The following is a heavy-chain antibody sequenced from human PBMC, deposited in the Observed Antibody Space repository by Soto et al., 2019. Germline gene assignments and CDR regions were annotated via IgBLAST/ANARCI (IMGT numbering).Heavy chain of an antibody. D-gene: IGHD5-12*01. CDR3: ARRIVATETCDY. V-gene: IGHV4-59*08. CDR1: GGSISSYY. J-gene: IGHJ4*02. Sequence: SETLSLTCTVSGGSISSYYWSWIRQPPGKGLEWIGYIYYSGSTNYNPSLKSRVTISVDTSKNQFSLKLSSVTAADTAVYYCARRIVATETCDYWGQGTLVTVSS. CDR2: IYYSGST.